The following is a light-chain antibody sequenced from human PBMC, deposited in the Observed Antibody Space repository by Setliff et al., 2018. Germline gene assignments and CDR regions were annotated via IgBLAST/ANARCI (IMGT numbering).Light chain of an antibody. CDR2: GST. CDR1: SSNIGAGYD. CDR3: QSYDSSLSGSV. J-gene: IGLJ3*02. Sequence: QSVLTQPPSVSGAPGQRVTISCTGSSSNIGAGYDVHWYQQLPGTAPKLLIYGSTNRPSGVPDRFSGSKSGTSASLAITGLQAEDEADYYCQSYDSSLSGSVFGG. V-gene: IGLV1-40*01.